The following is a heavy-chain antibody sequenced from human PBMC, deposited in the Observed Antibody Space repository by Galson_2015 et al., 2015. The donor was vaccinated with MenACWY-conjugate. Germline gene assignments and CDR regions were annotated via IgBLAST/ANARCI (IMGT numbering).Heavy chain of an antibody. CDR3: AKGITTIQPLTLYYYFYYLDV. D-gene: IGHD3-10*01. CDR2: ISPGGGFNT. V-gene: IGHV3-23*01. CDR1: GFSFSNYA. J-gene: IGHJ6*03. Sequence: SLRLSCAASGFSFSNYAVSWVRLAPGKGLEYVSMISPGGGFNTYYSDSVKGRFTISRDNSKNTFYLQMSSLRVDDTAVYFCAKGITTIQPLTLYYYFYYLDVWGEGTPVTVSS.